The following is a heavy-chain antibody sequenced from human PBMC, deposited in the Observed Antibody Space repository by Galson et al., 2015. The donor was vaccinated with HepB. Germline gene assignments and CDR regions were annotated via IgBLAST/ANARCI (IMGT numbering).Heavy chain of an antibody. J-gene: IGHJ5*02. CDR2: IIPIFGTA. D-gene: IGHD2-15*01. V-gene: IGHV1-69*06. CDR3: ARRPSEGYCSGGSCYSVLAA. Sequence: SVKVSCKASGGTFSSYAISWVRQAPGQGLEWMGGIIPIFGTANYAQKFQGRVTITADKSTSTAYMELSSLRSEDTAVYYCARRPSEGYCSGGSCYSVLAAWGQGTLVTVSS. CDR1: GGTFSSYA.